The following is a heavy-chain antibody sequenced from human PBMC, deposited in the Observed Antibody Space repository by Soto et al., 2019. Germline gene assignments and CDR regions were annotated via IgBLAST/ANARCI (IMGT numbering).Heavy chain of an antibody. CDR2: ISAYNGNT. CDR1: GYTFTSYG. V-gene: IGHV1-18*04. D-gene: IGHD6-13*01. CDR3: ARAKRVRGYIYCSSWYYYYYGMDV. Sequence: QVQLVQSGAEVKKPGASVKVSCKASGYTFTSYGISWVRQAPGQGLEWMGWISAYNGNTNYAQKLQGRVTMTTDTSTSTAYMELRSLRSDDTAVYYCARAKRVRGYIYCSSWYYYYYGMDVWGQGTTVTVSS. J-gene: IGHJ6*02.